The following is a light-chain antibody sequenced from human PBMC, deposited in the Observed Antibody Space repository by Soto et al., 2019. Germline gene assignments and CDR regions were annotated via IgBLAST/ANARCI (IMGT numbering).Light chain of an antibody. CDR3: SSYTSDFRRV. J-gene: IGLJ1*01. CDR2: EVS. CDR1: TSDVGDYKS. V-gene: IGLV2-14*01. Sequence: QSALTQPASVSGSPGQSITISCTGTTSDVGDYKSVSWYQQHPGKAPKLMIYEVSNRPSGVSNRFSGSKSGNTASLTISGLQAEDEADYYCSSYTSDFRRVFGTGTKLTVL.